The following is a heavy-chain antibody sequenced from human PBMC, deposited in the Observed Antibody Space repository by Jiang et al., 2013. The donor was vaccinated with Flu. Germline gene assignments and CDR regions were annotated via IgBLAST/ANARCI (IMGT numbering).Heavy chain of an antibody. CDR3: ARSYCGGDCYSMFGYSYYGMDV. V-gene: IGHV4-59*08. J-gene: IGHJ6*02. Sequence: KPSETLSLTCTVSGGSITSFYWSWIRQSPGKGLEWIGYIYYSGSTNYSPSLKSRVTISIDTSTNQFSLKLISVTAPDTAVYYCARSYCGGDCYSMFGYSYYGMDVWGQGTTVTVSS. CDR1: GGSITSFY. CDR2: IYYSGST. D-gene: IGHD2-21*02.